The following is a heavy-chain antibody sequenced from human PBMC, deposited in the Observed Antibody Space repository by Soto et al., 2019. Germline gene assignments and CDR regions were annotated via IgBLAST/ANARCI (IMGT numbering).Heavy chain of an antibody. D-gene: IGHD3-10*01. Sequence: PGGSLRLSCAASGFIFTSSTMTWVRQAPGKGLEWISSISSSSSYIYSADSLKGRFTISRDNAKNSLYLQMISLRAEDTSLYYCSRELGEVSAVWGQGTLVTGSS. CDR3: SRELGEVSAV. J-gene: IGHJ4*01. V-gene: IGHV3-21*01. CDR1: GFIFTSST. CDR2: ISSSSSYI.